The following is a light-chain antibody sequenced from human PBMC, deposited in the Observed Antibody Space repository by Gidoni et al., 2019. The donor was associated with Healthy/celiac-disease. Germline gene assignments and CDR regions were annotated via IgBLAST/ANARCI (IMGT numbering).Light chain of an antibody. J-gene: IGKJ1*01. CDR2: TAS. CDR1: QSISSW. Sequence: DIQMTQSPSTLSASVGDRVTITCRASQSISSWLAWYKQNPGKAPKLLIYTASSLESGVPSRVSGSGSGTEFTLTISSLQPDDFATYYCQQYNSYSWTFGQGTKVEIK. V-gene: IGKV1-5*03. CDR3: QQYNSYSWT.